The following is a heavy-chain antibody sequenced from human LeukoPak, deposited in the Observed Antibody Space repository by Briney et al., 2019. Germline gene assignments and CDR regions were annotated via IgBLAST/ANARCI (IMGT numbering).Heavy chain of an antibody. CDR1: GFTFSSYA. D-gene: IGHD2-21*01. CDR3: ARGDYYFDY. V-gene: IGHV3-23*01. CDR2: ISGSGGST. Sequence: GGSLRLSCAASGFTFSSYAMSWVRQAPGKGLEWVSAISGSGGSTYYADSVKGRFTISRDNAKNSLYLQMNSLRAEDTALYYCARGDYYFDYWGQGTLVTVSS. J-gene: IGHJ4*02.